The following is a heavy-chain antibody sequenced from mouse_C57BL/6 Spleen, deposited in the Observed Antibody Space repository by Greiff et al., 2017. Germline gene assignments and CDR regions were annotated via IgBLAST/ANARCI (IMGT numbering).Heavy chain of an antibody. CDR1: GFSLSTFGMG. J-gene: IGHJ4*01. V-gene: IGHV8-8*01. Sequence: QVTLKVSGPGILQPSQTLSLTCSFSGFSLSTFGMGVGWIRQPSGKGLEWLAHIWWDDDKSYNPALKSRLTISKDTSKNQVFLKIANVDTADTATYYCARSITTVVARNYAMDYWGQGTSVTVSS. CDR2: IWWDDDK. CDR3: ARSITTVVARNYAMDY. D-gene: IGHD1-1*01.